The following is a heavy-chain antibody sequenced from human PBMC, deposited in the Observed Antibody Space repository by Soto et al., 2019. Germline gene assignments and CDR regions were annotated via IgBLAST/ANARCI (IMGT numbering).Heavy chain of an antibody. J-gene: IGHJ4*02. Sequence: ASVKVSCKASGYTFTTYFMHWVRQAPGQGLEWMGIINPSLASTTYAQKFQGRVTMTRDTSTTTVYLELSSLTSEDTAVYFCAREGPGDGYSKHFAYWGQGTLVTVSS. D-gene: IGHD2-15*01. CDR1: GYTFTTYF. CDR3: AREGPGDGYSKHFAY. V-gene: IGHV1-46*03. CDR2: INPSLAST.